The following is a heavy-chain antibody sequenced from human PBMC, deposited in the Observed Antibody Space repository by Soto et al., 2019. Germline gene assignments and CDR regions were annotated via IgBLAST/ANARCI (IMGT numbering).Heavy chain of an antibody. J-gene: IGHJ4*02. D-gene: IGHD6-6*01. CDR1: GYTFASYG. CDR2: ISPYNGNT. CDR3: ASGIIAARPGSYIDY. V-gene: IGHV1-18*01. Sequence: GASVKVSCKASGYTFASYGISWVRQAPGQGLEWMGGISPYNGNTNYAQKLQGRVTITTDTSTSTAYMELSSLRSEDTAVYYCASGIIAARPGSYIDYWGQGTLVTVSS.